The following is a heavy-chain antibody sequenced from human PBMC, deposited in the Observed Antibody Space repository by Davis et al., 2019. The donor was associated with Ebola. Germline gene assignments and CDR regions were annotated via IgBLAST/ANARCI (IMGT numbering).Heavy chain of an antibody. V-gene: IGHV4-39*01. CDR2: IYYSGST. D-gene: IGHD6-13*01. J-gene: IGHJ6*02. CDR1: GGSISSSSYY. Sequence: PSETLSLTCTVSGGSISSSSYYWGWIRQPPGKGLEWIGSIYYSGSTYYNPSLKSRVTISVDTSKNQFSLKLSSVTAADTAVYYCVGRIAAAGLRYGMDVWGQGTTVTVSS. CDR3: VGRIAAAGLRYGMDV.